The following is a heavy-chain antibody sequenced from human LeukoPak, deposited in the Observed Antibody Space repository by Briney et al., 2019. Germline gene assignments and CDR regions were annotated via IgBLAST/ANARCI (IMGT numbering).Heavy chain of an antibody. V-gene: IGHV2-5*02. CDR3: DRLKSGTSRGIHDVFDI. Sequence: SGPTLVKPEQTLTLTCNVSGLSLSTTGVGVGWIRQPPGKALEWLTVIYWDDEKRYSPSLKSRLTITMDTSKNQFVLTMTNMDPVDTATYCVDRLKSGTSRGIHDVFDIWGQGTMVTVSS. D-gene: IGHD1-26*01. CDR1: GLSLSTTGVG. J-gene: IGHJ3*02. CDR2: IYWDDEK.